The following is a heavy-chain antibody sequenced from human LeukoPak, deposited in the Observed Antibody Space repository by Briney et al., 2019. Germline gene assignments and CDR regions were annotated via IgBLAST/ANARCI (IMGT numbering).Heavy chain of an antibody. CDR2: IYWDDDK. Sequence: SGPALVKPTQTLTLTCTSSGFSLSTSAMCVSWIRQPPVKALERLALIYWDDDKRYRPSLKSRLTITKDTSKNQVVLTMTNMDPVDTGTYYCAHRTTVTQAFDIWGQGTMVTVSS. CDR1: GFSLSTSAMC. J-gene: IGHJ3*02. CDR3: AHRTTVTQAFDI. D-gene: IGHD4-17*01. V-gene: IGHV2-5*08.